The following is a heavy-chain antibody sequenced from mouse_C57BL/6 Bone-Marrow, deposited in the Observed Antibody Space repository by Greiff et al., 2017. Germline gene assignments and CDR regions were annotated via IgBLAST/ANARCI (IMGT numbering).Heavy chain of an antibody. CDR1: GYTFTSYW. CDR3: TRVEATMVRDY. Sequence: EVQLQQSGTVLARPGASVKMSCKTSGYTFTSYWMHWVKQRPGQGLEWIGAIYPGNSDTSYNQKFKGKAKLTAVTSASTAYMELSSLTNEDAAVDYCTRVEATMVRDYWGQGTTLTVSS. CDR2: IYPGNSDT. J-gene: IGHJ2*01. D-gene: IGHD2-2*01. V-gene: IGHV1-5*01.